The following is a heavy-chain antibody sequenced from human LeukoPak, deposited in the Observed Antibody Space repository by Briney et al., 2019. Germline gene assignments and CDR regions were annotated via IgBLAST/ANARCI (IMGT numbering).Heavy chain of an antibody. D-gene: IGHD2-15*01. CDR3: ARELGCSGGSCYSRSQTWFDP. Sequence: SQTLSLTCAISGDSVSSNSAAWNWIRQSPSRGLEWLGRTYYRSKWYNDYAVSVKSRITINPDTSKNQFSLQLNSVPPEDTAVYYCARELGCSGGSCYSRSQTWFDPWGQGTLVTVSS. CDR1: GDSVSSNSAA. CDR2: TYYRSKWYN. V-gene: IGHV6-1*01. J-gene: IGHJ5*02.